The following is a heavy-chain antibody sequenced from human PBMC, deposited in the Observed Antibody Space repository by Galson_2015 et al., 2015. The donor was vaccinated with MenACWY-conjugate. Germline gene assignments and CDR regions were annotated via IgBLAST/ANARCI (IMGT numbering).Heavy chain of an antibody. D-gene: IGHD6-13*01. V-gene: IGHV3-48*03. J-gene: IGHJ3*01. CDR3: ARDLSSVWYSAFDF. CDR1: GFTFSTHG. CDR2: ISSSGSTT. Sequence: SLRLSCAASGFTFSTHGMNWVRQAPGKGLEWLSYISSSGSTTYYADSLKGRFTISRDNAKNSLYLQVNSLRPEDTAVFYCARDLSSVWYSAFDFWGRGTLVTVSS.